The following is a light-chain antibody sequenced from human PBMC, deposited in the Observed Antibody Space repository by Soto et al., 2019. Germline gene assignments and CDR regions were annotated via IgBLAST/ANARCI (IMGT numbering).Light chain of an antibody. CDR1: SSDVGGYNY. J-gene: IGLJ1*01. Sequence: QSALTQPPSASGSPGQSVTISCTGTSSDVGGYNYVSWYQQHPGKAPKLMIYEVSKRPSGVPDRFSGSKSGNTASLTVSGLQAEDEADYYCSSYAGINTSLYVFGTGPNVTVL. CDR3: SSYAGINTSLYV. CDR2: EVS. V-gene: IGLV2-8*01.